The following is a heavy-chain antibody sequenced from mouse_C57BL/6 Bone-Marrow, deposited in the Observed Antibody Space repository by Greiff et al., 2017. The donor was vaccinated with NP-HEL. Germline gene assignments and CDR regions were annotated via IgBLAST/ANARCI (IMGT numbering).Heavy chain of an antibody. V-gene: IGHV10-1*01. CDR3: VRHDITTVVASYYYAMDY. Sequence: EVQRVESGGGLVQPKGSLKLSCAASGFSFNTYAMNWVRQAPGKGLECVARIRSKSNNYATYYADSVKDRFTISRDDSESMLYLQMNNLKTEDTAMYYCVRHDITTVVASYYYAMDYWGQGTSVTVSS. CDR1: GFSFNTYA. J-gene: IGHJ4*01. CDR2: IRSKSNNYAT. D-gene: IGHD1-1*01.